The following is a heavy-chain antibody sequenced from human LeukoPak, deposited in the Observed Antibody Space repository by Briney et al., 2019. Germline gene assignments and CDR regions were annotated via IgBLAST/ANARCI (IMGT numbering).Heavy chain of an antibody. Sequence: SETLSLTCTVSGASISSSSYYWAWMRQPPGKGLEWIGHIYYSGTTYYNPSLRSRLTLSVDTSKNQFSLRLTSVTAADTAMYYCARTSTGALDASDIWGQGTMVTVSP. V-gene: IGHV4-39*01. D-gene: IGHD1-1*01. CDR1: GASISSSSYY. CDR3: ARTSTGALDASDI. CDR2: IYYSGTT. J-gene: IGHJ3*02.